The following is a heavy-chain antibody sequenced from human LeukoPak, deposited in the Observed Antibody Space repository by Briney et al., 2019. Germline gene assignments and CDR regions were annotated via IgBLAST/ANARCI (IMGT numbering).Heavy chain of an antibody. D-gene: IGHD2-15*01. J-gene: IGHJ5*02. Sequence: PSETLSLTCAVYGGSFSGYYRSWIRQPPGKGLEWIGEINHSGSTNYNPSLKSRVTISVDTSKNQFSLKLSSVTAADTAVYYCATQHIVVVVAATLRWSNWFDPWGQGTLVTVSS. CDR2: INHSGST. CDR3: ATQHIVVVVAATLRWSNWFDP. V-gene: IGHV4-34*01. CDR1: GGSFSGYY.